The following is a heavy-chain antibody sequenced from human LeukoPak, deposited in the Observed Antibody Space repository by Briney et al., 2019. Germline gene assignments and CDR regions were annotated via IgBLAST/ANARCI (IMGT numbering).Heavy chain of an antibody. CDR3: ARLPYYYDSSGYYYFSFDY. D-gene: IGHD3-22*01. CDR1: GITFSNAC. Sequence: GSLRLSCAASGITFSNACMTWVRQAPGKGLEWIGEINHSGSTNYNPSLKSRVTISVDTSKNQFSLKLSSVTAADTAVYYCARLPYYYDSSGYYYFSFDYWGQGTLVTVSS. J-gene: IGHJ4*02. V-gene: IGHV4-34*01. CDR2: INHSGST.